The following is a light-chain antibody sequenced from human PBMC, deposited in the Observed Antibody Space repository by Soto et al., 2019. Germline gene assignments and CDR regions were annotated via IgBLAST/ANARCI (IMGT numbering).Light chain of an antibody. CDR1: QTVSSK. Sequence: EIVMTQSPATLSVSPGEGATLSCRASQTVSSKLAWYQQKPGQVPRLLIYGESTRATGIPARFSGSGSGTEFTLIISGLQSEDFAVYYCQQSNNWPYTFGQGTKLEIK. CDR3: QQSNNWPYT. V-gene: IGKV3-15*01. J-gene: IGKJ2*01. CDR2: GES.